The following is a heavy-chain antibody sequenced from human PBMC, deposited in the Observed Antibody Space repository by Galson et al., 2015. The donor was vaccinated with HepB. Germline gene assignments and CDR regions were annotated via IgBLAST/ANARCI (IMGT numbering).Heavy chain of an antibody. D-gene: IGHD6-19*01. CDR1: GFTFSDAH. V-gene: IGHV3-11*05. CDR2: ISTSTSYT. CDR3: ARATRVSGIAVGCWFDP. J-gene: IGHJ5*02. Sequence: SLRLSCAASGFTFSDAHMSWIRQAPGKGLEWVSYISTSTSYTKYADSVKGRFTISRDNAKNSLYLQINSLRADDTAVYYCARATRVSGIAVGCWFDPWGQGTLVTVSS.